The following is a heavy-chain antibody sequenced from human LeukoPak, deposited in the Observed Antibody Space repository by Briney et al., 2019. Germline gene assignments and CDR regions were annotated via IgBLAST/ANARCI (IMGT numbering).Heavy chain of an antibody. CDR3: VREAVAGTDRFGYFDY. V-gene: IGHV3-21*01. J-gene: IGHJ4*02. D-gene: IGHD6-19*01. Sequence: GGSLRLSCAASGFTFSSYSMNWVRQAPGKGLEWVSSISSSSSYIYYADSVKGRFTISRDNAKNSLYLQMNSLRAEDTAVYYCVREAVAGTDRFGYFDYWGQGTLVTVSS. CDR2: ISSSSSYI. CDR1: GFTFSSYS.